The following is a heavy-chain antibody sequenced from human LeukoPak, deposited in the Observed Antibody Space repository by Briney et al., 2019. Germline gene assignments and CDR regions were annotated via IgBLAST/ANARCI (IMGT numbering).Heavy chain of an antibody. J-gene: IGHJ2*01. Sequence: GGSLRLSCAASGFTFSSYGMYWVRQAPGKGLEWVSGITGSGDRTYYADSVKGRFTIYRDNSKNTLYLQMNSLRAEDTAVYYCARDSNDYVWGSYRPHKTYFDLWGRGTLVTVSS. V-gene: IGHV3-23*01. CDR3: ARDSNDYVWGSYRPHKTYFDL. D-gene: IGHD3-16*02. CDR2: ITGSGDRT. CDR1: GFTFSSYG.